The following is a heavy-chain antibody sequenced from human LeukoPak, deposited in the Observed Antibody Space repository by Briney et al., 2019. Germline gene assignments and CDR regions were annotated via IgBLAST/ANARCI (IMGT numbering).Heavy chain of an antibody. CDR2: IIPILGIA. Sequence: SVKVSCKASGGTFSSYAISWVRQAPGQGFEWMGRIIPILGIANYAQKFQGRVTITADKSTSTAYMELSSLRSEDTAVYYCARDVEMADDYWGQGTLVTVSS. J-gene: IGHJ4*02. D-gene: IGHD5-24*01. CDR3: ARDVEMADDY. V-gene: IGHV1-69*04. CDR1: GGTFSSYA.